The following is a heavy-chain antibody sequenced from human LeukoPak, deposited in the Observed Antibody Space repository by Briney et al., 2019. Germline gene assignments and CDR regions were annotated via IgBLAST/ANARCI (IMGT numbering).Heavy chain of an antibody. CDR3: ARASNIGWYQFDY. Sequence: SETLSLTCTVSGGSISSYYWSWIRQPPGKGLEWIGYIYYSGSTNYNPSLKSRVTISVDTSKNQFSLKLSSVTAADSAMYYCARASNIGWYQFDYWGQGMLVTVSS. D-gene: IGHD6-19*01. J-gene: IGHJ4*02. CDR1: GGSISSYY. V-gene: IGHV4-59*12. CDR2: IYYSGST.